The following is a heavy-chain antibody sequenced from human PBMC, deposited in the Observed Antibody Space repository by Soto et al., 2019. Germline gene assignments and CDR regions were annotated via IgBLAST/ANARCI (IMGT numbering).Heavy chain of an antibody. J-gene: IGHJ5*02. CDR3: AREIPTIFGVVIPPLNWFDP. D-gene: IGHD3-3*01. CDR2: ISSSSSTI. V-gene: IGHV3-48*01. CDR1: GFTFSSYS. Sequence: GGSLRLSCAASGFTFSSYSMNWVRQAPGKGLEWVSYISSSSSTIYYADSVKGRFTISRDNAKNSLYLQMNSLRAEDTAVYYCAREIPTIFGVVIPPLNWFDPWGQGTLVTVSS.